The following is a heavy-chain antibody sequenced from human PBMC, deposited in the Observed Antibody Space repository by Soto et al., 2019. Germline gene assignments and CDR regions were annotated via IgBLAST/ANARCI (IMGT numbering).Heavy chain of an antibody. CDR1: SGSIGTTNW. Sequence: QVQLQESGPGLVKPSGTLSLTCAVSSGSIGTTNWWSWVRQTPGKGLKWIGEIFHGGNTYYNPSLASRLTISVGTSKNQFSLNLRSVTAADTAVYYCARRTWGMDVWGQGTTVTVSS. CDR2: IFHGGNT. D-gene: IGHD2-8*01. J-gene: IGHJ6*02. V-gene: IGHV4-4*02. CDR3: ARRTWGMDV.